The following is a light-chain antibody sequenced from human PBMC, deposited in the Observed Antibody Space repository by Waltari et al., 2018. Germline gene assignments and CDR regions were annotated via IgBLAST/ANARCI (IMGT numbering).Light chain of an antibody. J-gene: IGLJ1*01. CDR1: TRDVGGFNV. Sequence: QSALTPPAFVSGSPGQSIPISCTGTTRDVGGFNVESWYQQHPGKAPKVMLYDVSNRPSGVSNRFSGSKSGNTASLTISGRQAEDEADYYCSSYTSISTLVFGTGTKVTVL. V-gene: IGLV2-14*03. CDR2: DVS. CDR3: SSYTSISTLV.